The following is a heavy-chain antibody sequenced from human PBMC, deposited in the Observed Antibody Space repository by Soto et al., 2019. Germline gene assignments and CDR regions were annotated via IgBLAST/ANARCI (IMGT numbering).Heavy chain of an antibody. V-gene: IGHV3-23*01. CDR2: ISGSGAST. CDR3: ATEHVTGPAPHGYCGMDV. J-gene: IGHJ6*02. D-gene: IGHD2-21*02. CDR1: GFTFGSYA. Sequence: EVQLLESGGGLVQHGGSLRLSCAASGFTFGSYAMNWVRQAPGKGLDWVSSISGSGASTYYADSVKGRFTISRENSKNAPSRHRGSLGAEDKAIYYYATEHVTGPAPHGYCGMDVWGQGTTVTVSS.